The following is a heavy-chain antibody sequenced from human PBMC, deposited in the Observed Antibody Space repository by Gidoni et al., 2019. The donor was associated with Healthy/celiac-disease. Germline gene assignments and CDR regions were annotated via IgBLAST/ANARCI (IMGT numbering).Heavy chain of an antibody. CDR1: GFTFSSYS. J-gene: IGHJ5*02. D-gene: IGHD4-17*01. CDR2: ISSSSSYI. CDR3: ARDSDYGDNWFDP. Sequence: EVQLVESGGGLVKPGGSLRLSCAASGFTFSSYSMNWVRQAPGKGLEWVSSISSSSSYIYYADSVKGRFTISRDNAKNSLYLQMNSLRAEDTAVYYCARDSDYGDNWFDPWGQGTLVTVSS. V-gene: IGHV3-21*01.